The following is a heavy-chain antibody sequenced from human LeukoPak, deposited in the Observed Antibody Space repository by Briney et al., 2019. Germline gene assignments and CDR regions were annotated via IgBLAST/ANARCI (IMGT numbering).Heavy chain of an antibody. CDR2: ISYDGSNK. CDR1: GFTFSSYA. CDR3: AKDSPTLPAAITAWFDP. J-gene: IGHJ5*02. Sequence: GGSLRLSCAASGFTFSSYAMHWVRQAPGKGLEWVAVISYDGSNKYYADSVKGRFTISRDNSKNTLYLQMNSLRAEDTAVYYCAKDSPTLPAAITAWFDPWGQGTLVTVSS. V-gene: IGHV3-30-3*01. D-gene: IGHD2-2*01.